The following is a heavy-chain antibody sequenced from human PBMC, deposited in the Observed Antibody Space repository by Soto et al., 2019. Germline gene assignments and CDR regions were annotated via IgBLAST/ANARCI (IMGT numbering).Heavy chain of an antibody. V-gene: IGHV1-3*01. D-gene: IGHD3-3*01. CDR3: ARMGITIFGVVTTHGMDV. J-gene: IGHJ6*01. Sequence: GSVKVSFKASGYPFTSYAMHLVRQAPGQSLEWMGWINAGNGNTKYSQKFQGRVTITRDTSASTAYMELSSLRSEDTAVYYCARMGITIFGVVTTHGMDVWGQGTTVTVSS. CDR1: GYPFTSYA. CDR2: INAGNGNT.